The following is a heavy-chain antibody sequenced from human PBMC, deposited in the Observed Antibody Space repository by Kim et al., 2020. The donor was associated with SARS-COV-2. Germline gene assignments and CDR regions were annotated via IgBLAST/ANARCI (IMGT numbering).Heavy chain of an antibody. Sequence: SQTLSLTCAISGDSVSSNSASWHWIRQSPSRGLEWLGRTYYRSKFSNDYAVSVKSRITINPDTSKTQFSLQLNSVTPDDTAVYYCARSTVTRGMDVWGQGTTVTVSS. D-gene: IGHD4-4*01. V-gene: IGHV6-1*01. CDR1: GDSVSSNSAS. CDR3: ARSTVTRGMDV. CDR2: TYYRSKFSN. J-gene: IGHJ6*02.